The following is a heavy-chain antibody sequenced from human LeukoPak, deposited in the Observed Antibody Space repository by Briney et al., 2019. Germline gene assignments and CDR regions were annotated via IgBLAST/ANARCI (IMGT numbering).Heavy chain of an antibody. J-gene: IGHJ4*02. CDR2: VNPNSGGT. V-gene: IGHV1-2*02. Sequence: ASVKVSCKASGFTXTGYYIHWVRQAPGQGLEWMGWVNPNSGGTNYAQMFQGRVTMTRDTSLSTAYMELSWLRSDDTAVYYCARDSYGGNWSLGYWGQGTLVTVSS. CDR1: GFTXTGYY. D-gene: IGHD4-23*01. CDR3: ARDSYGGNWSLGY.